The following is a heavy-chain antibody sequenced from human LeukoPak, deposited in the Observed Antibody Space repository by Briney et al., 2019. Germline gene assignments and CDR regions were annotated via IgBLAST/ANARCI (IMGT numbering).Heavy chain of an antibody. Sequence: SVTLSLTCAVYGGSFSGYYWSWLRQPPGKGLEWIGEINHSGSTNYNPSLKSRVTISVDTSKNQFSLKLSSVTAADTAVYYCARGRTPLYYYGSGSFYDYWGQGTLVTVSS. CDR1: GGSFSGYY. D-gene: IGHD3-10*01. J-gene: IGHJ4*02. CDR3: ARGRTPLYYYGSGSFYDY. V-gene: IGHV4-34*01. CDR2: INHSGST.